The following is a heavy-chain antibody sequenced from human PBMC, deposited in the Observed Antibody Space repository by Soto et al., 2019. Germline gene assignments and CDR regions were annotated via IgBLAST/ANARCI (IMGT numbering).Heavy chain of an antibody. D-gene: IGHD2-21*01. CDR2: ISEDSGTT. Sequence: EVQLLESGGGLVQPGGSLRLSCAASGFTFSTNGMTWVRQAPGKGLEWVSIISEDSGTTYYAESVKGRFTVSRDNSKNTLYLQMNSLRAEDTATYYCVRRGQYCGTSTCRFDPWGQGTLVTVSS. CDR1: GFTFSTNG. CDR3: VRRGQYCGTSTCRFDP. V-gene: IGHV3-23*01. J-gene: IGHJ5*02.